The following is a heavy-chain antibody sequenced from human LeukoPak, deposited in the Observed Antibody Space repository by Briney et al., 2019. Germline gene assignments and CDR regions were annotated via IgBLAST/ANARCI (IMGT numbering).Heavy chain of an antibody. CDR2: ISGSGGST. J-gene: IGHJ4*02. CDR1: GFTFSSYA. CDR3: AKDITMIVVVTGQFDY. Sequence: GGSLRLSCAASGFTFSSYAMSWVRQAPGKGLEWVSAISGSGGSTYYADSVKGRLTISRDNSKNTLYLQMNSLRAEDTAVYYCAKDITMIVVVTGQFDYWGQGTLVTVSS. D-gene: IGHD3-22*01. V-gene: IGHV3-23*01.